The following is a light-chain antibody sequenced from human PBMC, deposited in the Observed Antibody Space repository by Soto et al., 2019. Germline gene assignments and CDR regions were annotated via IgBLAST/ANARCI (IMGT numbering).Light chain of an antibody. CDR2: YDS. V-gene: IGLV3-21*04. CDR1: NFGSKS. J-gene: IGLJ1*01. Sequence: SYELTQPPSVSVAPGKTATITCGGNNFGSKSVHWYQQKPGQAPVLVIYYDSDRPSGIPERFSGSNSGNTATLTISRLEAGDEADYYCQVWDGSSDQENVFGTGTKVTVL. CDR3: QVWDGSSDQENV.